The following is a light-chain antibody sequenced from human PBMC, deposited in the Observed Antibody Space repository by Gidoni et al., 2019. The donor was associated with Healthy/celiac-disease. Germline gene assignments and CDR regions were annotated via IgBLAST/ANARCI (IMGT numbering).Light chain of an antibody. Sequence: ELVLTQSPATLSLSPGERATLSCRASQSVSSYLAWYQQKPGQAPRLLIYEASNRATGIPARFSGSGSGTDFTLTISSLEPEDFAVYYCQQRSNWPKLTFGGGTKVEIK. CDR3: QQRSNWPKLT. CDR1: QSVSSY. V-gene: IGKV3-11*01. J-gene: IGKJ4*01. CDR2: EAS.